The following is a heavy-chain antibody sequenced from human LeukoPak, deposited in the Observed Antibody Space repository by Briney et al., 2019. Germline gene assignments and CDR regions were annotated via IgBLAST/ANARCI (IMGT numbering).Heavy chain of an antibody. V-gene: IGHV3-23*01. CDR1: GFTFSNFA. J-gene: IGHJ3*02. D-gene: IGHD3-22*01. Sequence: GGSLRLSCAAAGFTFSNFAMSWVRQAPGKGLEWVSAISGTGGNTFYTDSVTGRFTISRDNSKNTLYVQMNSLRAEDTAVYYCAKTGGYYDTSDLYRPDVFDIWGQGTVVTVSS. CDR2: ISGTGGNT. CDR3: AKTGGYYDTSDLYRPDVFDI.